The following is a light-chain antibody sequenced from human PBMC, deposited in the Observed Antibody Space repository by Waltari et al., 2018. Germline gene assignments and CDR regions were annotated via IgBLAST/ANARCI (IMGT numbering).Light chain of an antibody. CDR3: QQYSTVPVT. V-gene: IGKV4-1*01. Sequence: DIVMTQSPDSLAVSLGERATINCESSQRILSASNNKNSIAWYQQKPGQPPKLLIHWASTGQSGVPDRFSASGSGTDFTLTISSRQAEDVAAYDCQQYSTVPVTFGGGTKVEIK. J-gene: IGKJ4*01. CDR2: WAS. CDR1: QRILSASNNKNS.